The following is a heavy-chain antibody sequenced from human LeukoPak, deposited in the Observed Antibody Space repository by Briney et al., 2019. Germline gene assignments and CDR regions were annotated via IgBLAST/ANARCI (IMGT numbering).Heavy chain of an antibody. J-gene: IGHJ4*02. V-gene: IGHV4-34*01. CDR2: INHSGST. Sequence: SETLSLTCAVYGGSFSGYYWSWIRQPPRKGLEWIGEINHSGSTNYNPSLKSRVTISVDTSKNQFSLKLSSVTAADTAVYYCARLRAVTRSSSWLQVRRRFDYWGQGTLVTVSS. D-gene: IGHD6-13*01. CDR3: ARLRAVTRSSSWLQVRRRFDY. CDR1: GGSFSGYY.